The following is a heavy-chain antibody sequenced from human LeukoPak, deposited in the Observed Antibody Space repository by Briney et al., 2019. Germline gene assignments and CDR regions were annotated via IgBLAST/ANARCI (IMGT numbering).Heavy chain of an antibody. CDR2: ISGSGDRR. CDR1: GFTFSSYA. Sequence: GGSLRLSCGASGFTFSSYAMSWVRQAPGKGLEWVSGISGSGDRRNYADSVKGRFTISRDISKNTLYLQMNSLRAEDTAVYYCAKGPKQLLVGSRGYYFDYWGQGTLITVSS. J-gene: IGHJ4*02. CDR3: AKGPKQLLVGSRGYYFDY. D-gene: IGHD6-13*01. V-gene: IGHV3-23*01.